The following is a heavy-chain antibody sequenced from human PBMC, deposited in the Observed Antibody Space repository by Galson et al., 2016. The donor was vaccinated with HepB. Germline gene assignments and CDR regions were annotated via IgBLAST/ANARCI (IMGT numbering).Heavy chain of an antibody. J-gene: IGHJ4*02. CDR1: GFTVSSNY. CDR2: IYSGGST. CDR3: ARESRMVRGVITYFFDY. D-gene: IGHD3-10*01. Sequence: SLRLSCAASGFTVSSNYMSWVRQAPGKGLEWVSVIYSGGSTYYADSVMGRFTISRDNSKNTLSLQMNSLRAEDTAVYYRARESRMVRGVITYFFDYWGQGTLVTVSS. V-gene: IGHV3-53*01.